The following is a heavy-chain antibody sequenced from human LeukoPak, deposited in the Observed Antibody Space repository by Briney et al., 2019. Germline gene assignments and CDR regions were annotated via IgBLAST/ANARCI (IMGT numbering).Heavy chain of an antibody. D-gene: IGHD1-1*01. CDR1: GYTFTSYY. V-gene: IGHV1-46*01. CDR2: INPSGGST. Sequence: ASVKVSCKASGYTFTSYYMHWVRQAPGQGLEWMGIINPSGGSTSYAQKFQGRVTMTRDTSTSTVYLELSSLRSEDTAVYYCARDLGGYTHFDYWGQGTLVTVSS. CDR3: ARDLGGYTHFDY. J-gene: IGHJ4*02.